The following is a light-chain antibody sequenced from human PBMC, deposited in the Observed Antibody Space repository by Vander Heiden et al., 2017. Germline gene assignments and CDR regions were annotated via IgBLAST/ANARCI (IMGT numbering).Light chain of an antibody. CDR1: QGIRND. V-gene: IGKV1-17*01. CDR2: AAS. Sequence: DIQMTQSPSSLSASVGDRVTITCRASQGIRNDLGWYQQKPGKAPKRLIYAASRLQSGVPSRLRGSGSGTEFTLTINTLQPEDFATYYCRQHNIYLTFGTVTKVDIK. J-gene: IGKJ3*01. CDR3: RQHNIYLT.